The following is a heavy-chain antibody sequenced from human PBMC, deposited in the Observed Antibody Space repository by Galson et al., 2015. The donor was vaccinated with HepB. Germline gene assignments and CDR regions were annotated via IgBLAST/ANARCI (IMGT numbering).Heavy chain of an antibody. J-gene: IGHJ4*02. CDR3: ARATHTTVTTEFDS. CDR1: GFTFTNYA. CDR2: ISGSGGST. V-gene: IGHV3-23*01. Sequence: SLRLSCAVSGFTFTNYAMNWVRQAPGKGLKWVSAISGSGGSTFYAGSVEGRFTISRDSSKNTLYLQMNTLRAEDTAVYYCARATHTTVTTEFDSWGQGTLVTVSS. D-gene: IGHD4-17*01.